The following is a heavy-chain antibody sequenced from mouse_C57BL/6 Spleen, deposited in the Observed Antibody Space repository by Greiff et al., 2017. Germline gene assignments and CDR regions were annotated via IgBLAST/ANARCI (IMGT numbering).Heavy chain of an antibody. D-gene: IGHD3-3*01. Sequence: EVQLQESGPGLVKPSQSLSLTCSVTGYSITSGYYWNWIRQFPGNKLEWMGYISYDGSNNYNPSLKNRISITRDTSKNQFFLKLNSVTTEETATYYCAFWRDGDVGDYWGQGTSVTVSS. J-gene: IGHJ4*01. CDR1: GYSITSGYY. V-gene: IGHV3-6*01. CDR3: AFWRDGDVGDY. CDR2: ISYDGSN.